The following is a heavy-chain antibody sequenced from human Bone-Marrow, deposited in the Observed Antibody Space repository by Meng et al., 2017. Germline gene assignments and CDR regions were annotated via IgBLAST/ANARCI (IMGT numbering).Heavy chain of an antibody. D-gene: IGHD2-15*01. CDR1: GFTFRNYA. Sequence: ESLKISCAASGFTFRNYAMSWVRQAPGKGPEWVSGVSGSGDSTYYADSVKGRFTISRDNSKNTLYLQVNSLRAEETAVYYCAKRYCSGGSCYIPNNWFDPWGQGTLVTVSS. J-gene: IGHJ5*02. CDR2: VSGSGDST. V-gene: IGHV3-23*01. CDR3: AKRYCSGGSCYIPNNWFDP.